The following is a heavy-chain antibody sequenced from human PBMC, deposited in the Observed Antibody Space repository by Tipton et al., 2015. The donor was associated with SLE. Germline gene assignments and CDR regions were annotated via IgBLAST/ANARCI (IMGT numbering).Heavy chain of an antibody. CDR1: SGSINSGRFY. CDR2: IYTSGST. Sequence: TLSLTCKVSSGSINSGRFYWSWIRQPAGKGLEWIGHIYTSGSTNYNPSLKSRVTISVDTSKNQFSLKLNSVTAADTAVYYCARGTIAARRLDYWGQGTLVTVSS. D-gene: IGHD6-6*01. J-gene: IGHJ4*02. V-gene: IGHV4-61*09. CDR3: ARGTIAARRLDY.